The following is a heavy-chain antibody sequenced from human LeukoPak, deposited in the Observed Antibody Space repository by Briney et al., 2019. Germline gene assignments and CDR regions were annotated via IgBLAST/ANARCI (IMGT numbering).Heavy chain of an antibody. CDR1: GFTLSSFA. J-gene: IGHJ5*02. D-gene: IGHD3-10*01. V-gene: IGHV3-23*01. CDR2: INDSGDAT. Sequence: PGGSLRLSCAASGFTLSSFAMSWVRQAPGKGLEWVSAINDSGDATHLADSVKGRFTISRDNSKNTLYLHMNSLRAEDTAVYYCASNPGRGDWFDPWGQGTLVTVSS. CDR3: ASNPGRGDWFDP.